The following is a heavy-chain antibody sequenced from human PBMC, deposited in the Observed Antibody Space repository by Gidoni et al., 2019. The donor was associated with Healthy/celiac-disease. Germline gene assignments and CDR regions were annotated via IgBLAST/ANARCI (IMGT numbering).Heavy chain of an antibody. CDR2: ISYDGSNK. V-gene: IGHV3-30-3*01. J-gene: IGHJ6*02. D-gene: IGHD1-7*01. Sequence: QVQLVESGGGVVQHGRSLRLSRAASGFTFSSCAMHWVRQAPGKGLEWVAVISYDGSNKYYADSVKGRFTISRDNSKNTLYLQMNSLRAEDTAVYYCARDAFPGGTGTTGTYYYGMDVWGQGTTVTVSS. CDR1: GFTFSSCA. CDR3: ARDAFPGGTGTTGTYYYGMDV.